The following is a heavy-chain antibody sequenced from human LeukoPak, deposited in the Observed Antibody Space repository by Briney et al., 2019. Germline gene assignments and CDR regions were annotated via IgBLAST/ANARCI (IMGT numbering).Heavy chain of an antibody. D-gene: IGHD6-13*01. Sequence: PSETLSLTCTVSGGSISSSSYYWSWIRQPPGKRLEWIGEIDHSGSTQYNPSLKSRVTISLDTSKKQFSLKLTSLTAADTAFYYCARYGMAAEGIWWFDPWGQGTLVTVSS. V-gene: IGHV4-39*07. CDR1: GGSISSSSYY. CDR3: ARYGMAAEGIWWFDP. CDR2: IDHSGST. J-gene: IGHJ5*02.